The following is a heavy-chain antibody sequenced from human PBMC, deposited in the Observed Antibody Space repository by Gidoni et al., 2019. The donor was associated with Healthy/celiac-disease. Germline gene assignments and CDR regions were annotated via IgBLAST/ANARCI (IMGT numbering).Heavy chain of an antibody. CDR1: GFTFSDYY. J-gene: IGHJ4*02. Sequence: GESGGGLVKPGGSLRLSCAASGFTFSDYYMSWIRQAPGKGLEWVSYISSSSSYTNYADSVKGRFTISRDKAKNSLYLQMNSLRVEDTAVYYCARRNSYGGNIHDWGQGTLVTVSS. V-gene: IGHV3-11*06. CDR3: ARRNSYGGNIHD. D-gene: IGHD4-17*01. CDR2: ISSSSSYT.